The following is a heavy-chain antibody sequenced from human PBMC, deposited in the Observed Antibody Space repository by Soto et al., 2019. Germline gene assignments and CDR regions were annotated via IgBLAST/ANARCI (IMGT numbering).Heavy chain of an antibody. CDR2: IYYSGST. CDR1: GGSISSYY. Sequence: SSETLSLTCTVSGGSISSYYWSWIRQPPGKGLEWIGYIYYSGSTNYNPSLKSRVTISVDTSKNQFSLKLSSVTAADTAVYYCARNALQAAYSSSLVGGGNYYGMDVWGQGTTVTVSS. CDR3: ARNALQAAYSSSLVGGGNYYGMDV. D-gene: IGHD6-13*01. V-gene: IGHV4-59*01. J-gene: IGHJ6*02.